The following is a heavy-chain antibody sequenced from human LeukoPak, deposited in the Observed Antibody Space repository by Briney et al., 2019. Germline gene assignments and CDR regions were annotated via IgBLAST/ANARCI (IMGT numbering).Heavy chain of an antibody. CDR2: INHSGST. CDR1: GGSISSSNYY. V-gene: IGHV4-39*07. Sequence: SETLSLTCTVSGGSISSSNYYWNWIRQPPGKGLEWIGEINHSGSTNYNPSLKSRVTISVDTSKNQFSLKLSSVTAADTAVYYCARDRGLDYMDVWGKGTTVTISS. J-gene: IGHJ6*03. CDR3: ARDRGLDYMDV. D-gene: IGHD3/OR15-3a*01.